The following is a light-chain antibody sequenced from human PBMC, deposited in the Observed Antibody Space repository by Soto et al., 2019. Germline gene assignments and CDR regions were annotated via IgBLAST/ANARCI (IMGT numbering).Light chain of an antibody. J-gene: IGKJ1*01. CDR3: IQGTHWPWT. CDR2: SVS. CDR1: QSPVYQAGNTS. Sequence: LMPQSPLSLPVTLGQPAPISCRWSQSPVYQAGNTSLGWFHQRPGQPPRRLIFSVSNRDSGVPDRFSGSGSGTDFTLKISWVEAEDAGVYYCIQGTHWPWTFGQGTKVEIK. V-gene: IGKV2-30*01.